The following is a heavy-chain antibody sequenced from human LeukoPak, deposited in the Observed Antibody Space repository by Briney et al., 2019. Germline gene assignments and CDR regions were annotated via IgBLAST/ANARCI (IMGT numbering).Heavy chain of an antibody. J-gene: IGHJ6*03. D-gene: IGHD1-26*01. CDR3: TRLMYSGSYYQAGTFSYYYYYYYMDV. CDR2: FSGSGGST. CDR1: GFTFSSYA. Sequence: GGSLRLSCAASGFTFSSYAMSWVRQAPGKGLECISGFSGSGGSTYYADSVKGRFTISRDNSKNTLYLQMNSLKTEDTAVYYCTRLMYSGSYYQAGTFSYYYYYYYMDVWGKGTTVTVSS. V-gene: IGHV3-23*01.